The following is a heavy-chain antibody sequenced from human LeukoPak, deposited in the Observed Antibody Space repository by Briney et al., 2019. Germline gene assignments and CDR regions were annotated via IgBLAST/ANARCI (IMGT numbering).Heavy chain of an antibody. D-gene: IGHD4-17*01. CDR2: ISGSGGST. J-gene: IGHJ4*02. Sequence: GGSLRLSCAASGFTFSSYAMSWVRQAPGKGLEWVSAISGSGGSTYYADSVKGRFTISKDDSKNTLYLQMNSLRAEDTAVYYCAKDLLTVTRPLDYWGQGTLVTVSS. V-gene: IGHV3-23*01. CDR3: AKDLLTVTRPLDY. CDR1: GFTFSSYA.